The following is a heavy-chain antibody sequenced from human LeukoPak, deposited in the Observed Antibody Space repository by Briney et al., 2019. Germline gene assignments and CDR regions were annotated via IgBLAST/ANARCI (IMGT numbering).Heavy chain of an antibody. CDR2: INDIGVHI. J-gene: IGHJ5*02. V-gene: IGHV3-21*01. D-gene: IGHD4-17*01. CDR3: ARGHYGYWFDP. Sequence: GGSLRLSCAASGFIFNKFSMNWVRQAPGTGLEWVSSINDIGVHIYYADSVEGRFTISRDNAKNSLYLQMNSLRVEDTAVYYCARGHYGYWFDPWGQGTLVTVSS. CDR1: GFIFNKFS.